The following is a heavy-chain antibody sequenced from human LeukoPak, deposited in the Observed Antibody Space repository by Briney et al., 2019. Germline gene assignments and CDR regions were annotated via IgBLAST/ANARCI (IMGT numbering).Heavy chain of an antibody. D-gene: IGHD3-10*01. Sequence: ASVKVSCKASGYTFTGYYMHWVRQAPGQGLEWNGWINPNSGGTNYAQKFQGRVTMTRDTSISTAYMELSRLRSDDTAVYYCARDYGSGSYRYNWFDPWGQGTLVTVSS. J-gene: IGHJ5*02. CDR2: INPNSGGT. CDR1: GYTFTGYY. V-gene: IGHV1-2*02. CDR3: ARDYGSGSYRYNWFDP.